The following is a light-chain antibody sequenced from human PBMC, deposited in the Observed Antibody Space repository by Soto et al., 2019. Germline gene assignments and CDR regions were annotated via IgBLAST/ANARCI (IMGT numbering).Light chain of an antibody. CDR3: QQRSNWPWT. CDR2: EAS. J-gene: IGKJ1*01. CDR1: QSVSIY. Sequence: EIVLTQSPATLSLSPGERGSLSCRASQSVSIYLAWYQLKPGRSPRLLIYEASNRATGIPARFSGSGSGTDFTLTISSLEPEDFAVYYCQQRSNWPWTFGQGTKVEVK. V-gene: IGKV3-11*01.